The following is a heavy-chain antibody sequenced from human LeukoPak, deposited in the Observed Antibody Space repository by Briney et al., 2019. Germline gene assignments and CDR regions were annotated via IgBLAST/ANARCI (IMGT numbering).Heavy chain of an antibody. D-gene: IGHD3-10*01. CDR1: ESIFSDYW. CDR3: ARDNGGWFDS. J-gene: IGHJ5*01. CDR2: IKQGGREE. V-gene: IGHV3-7*03. Sequence: GGSLRLSCVASESIFSDYWISWVRQAPGKGLEWVANIKQGGREEKYVGSVKGRFAISRDDAKSTLYLQMDSLSGDDTAVYYCARDNGGWFDSWGRGTLVTVSS.